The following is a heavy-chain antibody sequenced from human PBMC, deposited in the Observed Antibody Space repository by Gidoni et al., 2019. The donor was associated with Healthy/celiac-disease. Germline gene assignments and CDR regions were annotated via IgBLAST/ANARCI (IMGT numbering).Heavy chain of an antibody. CDR2: INSDGSST. V-gene: IGHV3-74*01. Sequence: EVQLVESGGGLVQPGGSLSLSCAAYEFTFSSYWMHWVRQAPGKGLVWVSRINSDGSSTSYADSVKGRFTISRDNAKNTLYLQMNSLRAEDTAVYYCARAVPDYYYGMDVWGQGTTVTVSS. D-gene: IGHD2-2*01. J-gene: IGHJ6*02. CDR1: EFTFSSYW. CDR3: ARAVPDYYYGMDV.